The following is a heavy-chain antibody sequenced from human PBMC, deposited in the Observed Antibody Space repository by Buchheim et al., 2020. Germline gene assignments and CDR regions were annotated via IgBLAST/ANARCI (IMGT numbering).Heavy chain of an antibody. CDR1: GYTFTSYA. Sequence: QVQLVQSGAEVKKPGASVKVSCKASGYTFTSYAMHWVRQAPGQRLEWMGWINAGNGNTKYSQKFQGRVTITRDPSLSTAYMELHSLTSEDTAVYYCAQLDGSGTYLHLHQWGQGTL. V-gene: IGHV1-3*01. J-gene: IGHJ4*02. CDR3: AQLDGSGTYLHLHQ. D-gene: IGHD3-10*01. CDR2: INAGNGNT.